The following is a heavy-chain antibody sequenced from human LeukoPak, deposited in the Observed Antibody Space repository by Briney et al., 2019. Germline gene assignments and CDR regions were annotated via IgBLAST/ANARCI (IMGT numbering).Heavy chain of an antibody. CDR1: GYTFTGYY. CDR2: INPNSGGT. V-gene: IGHV1-2*02. D-gene: IGHD3-22*01. Sequence: ASVKVSCKASGYTFTGYYMHWVRQAPGQGLEWMGWINPNSGGTNYAQKFQGRVTMTRDTSISTAYMELSRLRSDDTAVYYCARDRDYYDSSGIDYWGQGTLVTVSS. J-gene: IGHJ4*02. CDR3: ARDRDYYDSSGIDY.